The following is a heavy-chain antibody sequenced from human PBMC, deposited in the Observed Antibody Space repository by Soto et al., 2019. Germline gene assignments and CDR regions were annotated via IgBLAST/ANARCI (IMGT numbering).Heavy chain of an antibody. V-gene: IGHV5-51*01. Sequence: GESLKISCKGSGYSFTSYWIGWVRQMPGKGLEWMGIIYPGDSDTRYSPSFQGQVTISADKSISTAYLQWSSLKASDTAMYYCARQAKQLWLLSYYYGMDVWGQGTRVTVSS. CDR2: IYPGDSDT. CDR3: ARQAKQLWLLSYYYGMDV. D-gene: IGHD5-18*01. J-gene: IGHJ6*02. CDR1: GYSFTSYW.